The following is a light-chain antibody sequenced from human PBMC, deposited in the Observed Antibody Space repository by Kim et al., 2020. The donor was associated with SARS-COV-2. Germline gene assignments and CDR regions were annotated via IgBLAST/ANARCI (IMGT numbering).Light chain of an antibody. CDR1: SNDVGGYNY. J-gene: IGLJ2*01. Sequence: QSALTQPASVSGTPGQTITISCTGTSNDVGGYNYVSCYQQHPAKAPKLIIYQVIIRPSGISNRFSGSKSGNTASPTISRLQAEDEAAYYCSSHIRTSTLALVLGGGTQLIVL. V-gene: IGLV2-14*01. CDR2: QVI. CDR3: SSHIRTSTLALV.